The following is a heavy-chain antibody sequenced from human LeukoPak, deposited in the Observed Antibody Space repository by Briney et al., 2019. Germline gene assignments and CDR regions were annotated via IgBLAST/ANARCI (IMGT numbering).Heavy chain of an antibody. V-gene: IGHV3-73*01. CDR3: TRQVITAGGFDY. CDR2: TRSKANSYAT. D-gene: IGHD3-22*01. J-gene: IGHJ4*02. Sequence: PGGSLRLSCAASGFTFSGSAMHWVRQASGKGLEWVGRTRSKANSYATAYAASVKGRFTISRDDSKNTAYLQMNSLKTEDTAVYYCTRQVITAGGFDYWGQGTLSPSPQ. CDR1: GFTFSGSA.